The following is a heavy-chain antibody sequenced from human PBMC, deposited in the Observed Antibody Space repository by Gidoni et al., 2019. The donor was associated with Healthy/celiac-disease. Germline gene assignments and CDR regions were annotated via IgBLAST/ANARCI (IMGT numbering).Heavy chain of an antibody. D-gene: IGHD5-18*01. V-gene: IGHV3-21*01. CDR3: ARWGPGYSPPLRNWYFDL. Sequence: EVQLVESGGGLVKPGESLRLSCAASGFPFSSYSMNWVRQAPGKGLEWVPCITSSSSYIDYSDSVKGRFTISRDNAKNSLFLQMNSLRAEDTAVYYCARWGPGYSPPLRNWYFDLWGRGTLVTVSS. CDR1: GFPFSSYS. J-gene: IGHJ2*01. CDR2: ITSSSSYI.